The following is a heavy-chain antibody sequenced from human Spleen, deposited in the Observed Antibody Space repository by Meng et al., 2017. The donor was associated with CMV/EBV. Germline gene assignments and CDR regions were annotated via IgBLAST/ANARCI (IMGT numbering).Heavy chain of an antibody. D-gene: IGHD5-24*01. CDR1: GGSMNSGGYY. V-gene: IGHV4-31*02. CDR2: IYNSGIT. CDR3: ARYLQLRGHWFDP. J-gene: IGHJ5*02. Sequence: VSGGSMNSGGYYVSWIRQPPGKRLEWIGHIYNSGITPSPPSLPSRVTISVDTSQNQFSLKMNSVTAADTAVYYCARYLQLRGHWFDPWGQGTLVTVSS.